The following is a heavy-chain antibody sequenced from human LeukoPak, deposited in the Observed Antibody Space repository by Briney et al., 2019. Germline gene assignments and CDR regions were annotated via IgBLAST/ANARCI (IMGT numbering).Heavy chain of an antibody. CDR1: RYIFSNYY. D-gene: IGHD3-22*01. CDR3: ARGKYYSDSRDFPLDP. V-gene: IGHV1-2*04. J-gene: IGHJ5*02. Sequence: GASVKVSCKASRYIFSNYYIHWVRQAPGQGLEWMGWINPNSGDTNYAQKFQGWVTMTRDTSISTAYMDLGRLRSDDTAVYYCARGKYYSDSRDFPLDPWGQGTLVIVSS. CDR2: INPNSGDT.